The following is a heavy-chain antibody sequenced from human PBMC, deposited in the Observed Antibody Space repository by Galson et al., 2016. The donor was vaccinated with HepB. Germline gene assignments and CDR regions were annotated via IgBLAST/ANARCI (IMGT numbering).Heavy chain of an antibody. CDR2: IHSDGSST. J-gene: IGHJ4*02. Sequence: SLRLSCAASGFTFSSHWMHWVRQAPGKGLVWVARIHSDGSSTSYADSVKGRFIISRDNAKNTLSLQMNSLRAEDTARYYCVRGYTGYDYYFDYWGQGTLVTVSS. D-gene: IGHD5-12*01. CDR3: VRGYTGYDYYFDY. V-gene: IGHV3-74*01. CDR1: GFTFSSHW.